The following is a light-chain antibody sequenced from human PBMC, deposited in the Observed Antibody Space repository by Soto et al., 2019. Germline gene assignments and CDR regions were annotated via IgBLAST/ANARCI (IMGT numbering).Light chain of an antibody. V-gene: IGKV1-5*03. J-gene: IGKJ1*01. CDR3: QQYNSYLWT. Sequence: DIQMTQSPSSLSASLGDRVTITCRASQIIRSYLNWYQQKPGKAPKLLIYKASSLESGVPSRFSGSGSGTEFTLTISSLQPDDFATYYCQQYNSYLWTFGQGTKVDIK. CDR2: KAS. CDR1: QIIRSY.